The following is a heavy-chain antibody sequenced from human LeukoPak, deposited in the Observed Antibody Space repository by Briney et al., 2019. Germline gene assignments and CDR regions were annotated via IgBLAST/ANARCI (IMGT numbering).Heavy chain of an antibody. CDR2: ISWNSGSI. CDR3: AKPKLELGAFDI. D-gene: IGHD1-7*01. V-gene: IGHV3-9*01. J-gene: IGHJ3*02. Sequence: PGRSLRLSCAASGFTFDDYAMHWVRQAPGKGLEWVSGISWNSGSIGYADSVKGRFTISRDNAKNSLYLQMNSLRAEDTALYYCAKPKLELGAFDIWGQGTMVTVSS. CDR1: GFTFDDYA.